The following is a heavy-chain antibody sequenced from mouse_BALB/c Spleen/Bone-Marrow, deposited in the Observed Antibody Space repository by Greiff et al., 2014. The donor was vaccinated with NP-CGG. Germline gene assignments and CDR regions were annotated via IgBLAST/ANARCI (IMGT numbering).Heavy chain of an antibody. D-gene: IGHD1-1*01. CDR1: GFNIKDTY. Sequence: EVKLVESGAELVKPGASVKLSCTASGFNIKDTYMHWVKQRPEQGLEWIGRIDPANGNTKYDPKFQGKATTTADTSSNTAYLQLSSLTSEDTAVYYCAIYYYGSSGFAYWGQGTLVTVSA. J-gene: IGHJ3*01. CDR2: IDPANGNT. V-gene: IGHV14-3*02. CDR3: AIYYYGSSGFAY.